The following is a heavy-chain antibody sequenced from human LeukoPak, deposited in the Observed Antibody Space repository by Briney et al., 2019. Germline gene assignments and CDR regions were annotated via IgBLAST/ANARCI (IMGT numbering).Heavy chain of an antibody. CDR3: ARGAFIAAAGTGVY. J-gene: IGHJ4*02. CDR1: GFTFDDYG. Sequence: RPGGSLRLSCAASGFTFDDYGMSWVRQAPGKGLEWVSGINWNGGSTGYADSVKGRFTISRDNAKNSLYLQMNSLRAEDTALYYCARGAFIAAAGTGVYWGQGTLVTVSS. CDR2: INWNGGST. D-gene: IGHD6-13*01. V-gene: IGHV3-20*04.